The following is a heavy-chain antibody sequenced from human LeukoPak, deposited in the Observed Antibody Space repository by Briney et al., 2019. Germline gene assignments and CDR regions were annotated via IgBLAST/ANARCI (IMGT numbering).Heavy chain of an antibody. CDR2: ISPNTGGT. CDR1: AYTFTDYY. Sequence: AASVKVSCKASAYTFTDYYIHWIRQAPGQGLEWMGRISPNTGGTDHAQEFRDKITMTRDTSISTAYIELSRLISDDTAVYYCARGGRSGYRYFDYWGQGTLVTVSS. CDR3: ARGGRSGYRYFDY. V-gene: IGHV1-2*06. J-gene: IGHJ4*02. D-gene: IGHD5-18*01.